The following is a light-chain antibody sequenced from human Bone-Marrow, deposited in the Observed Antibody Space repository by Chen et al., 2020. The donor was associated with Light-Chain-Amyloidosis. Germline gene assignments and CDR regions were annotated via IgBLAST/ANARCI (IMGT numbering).Light chain of an antibody. CDR3: NSCGGSSNFVI. CDR1: SNDVGAYNC. Sequence: QSALTQPPSASGSPGQSVTISCTGTSNDVGAYNCVSWYQQHPGKAPQLIIYEVSKRPSGVPDRFSGSKSGNTASLTVSGLQAEDEADYYCNSCGGSSNFVIFGGGTKLTVL. V-gene: IGLV2-8*01. J-gene: IGLJ2*01. CDR2: EVS.